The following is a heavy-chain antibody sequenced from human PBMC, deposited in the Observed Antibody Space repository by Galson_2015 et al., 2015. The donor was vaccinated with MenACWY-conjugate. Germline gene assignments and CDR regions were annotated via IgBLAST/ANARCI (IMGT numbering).Heavy chain of an antibody. V-gene: IGHV5-10-1*01. Sequence: QSGAEVKQPGESLTISCKGSGYSFTSFWISWVRQMPGKGLEWMARIDPSDSETNYKSSFQGHVVISADKSTGTAFLQWSSLKSSDTALYVYARHCVGSAMFLDSWGQGTQVTISS. D-gene: IGHD5-18*01. CDR1: GYSFTSFW. CDR2: IDPSDSET. CDR3: ARHCVGSAMFLDS. J-gene: IGHJ4*02.